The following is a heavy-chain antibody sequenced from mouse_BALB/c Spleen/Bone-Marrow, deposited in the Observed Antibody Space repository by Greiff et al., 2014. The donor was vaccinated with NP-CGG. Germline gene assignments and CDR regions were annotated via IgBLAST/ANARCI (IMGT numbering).Heavy chain of an antibody. V-gene: IGHV5-9-2*01. CDR3: ARSFGSSYWYFDV. J-gene: IGHJ1*01. CDR2: ISGGGSYT. D-gene: IGHD1-1*01. Sequence: EVKLVESGGGLVKPGGSLKLSCAASGFTFSSYGVSWVRQTPEKRLEWVATISGGGSYTYFSDSVKGRFTISRDNAKNNLNLQMSSLRSEDTALYYCARSFGSSYWYFDVWGAGTTVTVPS. CDR1: GFTFSSYG.